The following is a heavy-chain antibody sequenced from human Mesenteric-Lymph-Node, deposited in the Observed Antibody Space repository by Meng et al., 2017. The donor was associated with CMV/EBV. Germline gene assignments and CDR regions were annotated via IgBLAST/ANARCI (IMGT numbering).Heavy chain of an antibody. CDR2: INSDGSST. CDR1: GFTFSNFW. CDR3: ARDLVDYTNRRFDY. J-gene: IGHJ4*02. V-gene: IGHV3-74*01. D-gene: IGHD4-11*01. Sequence: LSLTCAASGFTFSNFWMHWVRQAPGKGLVWVARINSDGSSTRYADSVKGRFTISRDNAKNTLYLQMNSLRAEDTAMYYCARDLVDYTNRRFDYWGQGTLVTVSS.